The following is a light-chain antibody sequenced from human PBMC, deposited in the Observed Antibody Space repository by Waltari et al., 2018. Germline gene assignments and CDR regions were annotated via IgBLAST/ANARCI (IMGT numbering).Light chain of an antibody. CDR3: QQLNSYPSGYT. Sequence: DIQLTQSPSFLSASVGDRVTITCRASQGISSYLAWYQQKPGKAPKLLIYAASTLQSGVPSRFSGSGSGTEFTLTISSLQPEDFATYYCQQLNSYPSGYTFGQGTKLEIK. J-gene: IGKJ2*01. CDR2: AAS. V-gene: IGKV1-9*01. CDR1: QGISSY.